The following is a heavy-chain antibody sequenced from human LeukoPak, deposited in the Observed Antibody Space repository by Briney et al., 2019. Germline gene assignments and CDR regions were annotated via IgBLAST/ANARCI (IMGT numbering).Heavy chain of an antibody. CDR2: IKQNGSEK. Sequence: GGSLRLSCAASGFTFSSYSMSWVRQAPGKGLEWVSNIKQNGSEKYYVDSVKGRFTISRDNAKNSLHLQMNSLRAEDTAVYYCARVGVPHDAFDIWGQGTMVTVSS. D-gene: IGHD2-8*01. CDR3: ARVGVPHDAFDI. CDR1: GFTFSSYS. J-gene: IGHJ3*02. V-gene: IGHV3-7*04.